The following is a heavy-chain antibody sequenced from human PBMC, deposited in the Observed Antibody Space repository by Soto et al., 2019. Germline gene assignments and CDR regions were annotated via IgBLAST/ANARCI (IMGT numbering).Heavy chain of an antibody. CDR2: IIPIFGTA. CDR3: AARESYGGNFDY. J-gene: IGHJ4*02. Sequence: ASVKVSCKASGGTFSSYAISWVRQAPGQGLEWMGGIIPIFGTANYAQKFQGRVTITADESTSTAYMELSSLRSEDTAVYYCAARESYGGNFDYWGQGTLVTVSS. CDR1: GGTFSSYA. D-gene: IGHD4-17*01. V-gene: IGHV1-69*13.